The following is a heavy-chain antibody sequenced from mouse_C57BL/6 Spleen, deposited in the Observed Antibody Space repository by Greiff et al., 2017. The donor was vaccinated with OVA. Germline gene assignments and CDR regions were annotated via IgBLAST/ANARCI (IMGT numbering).Heavy chain of an antibody. J-gene: IGHJ2*03. CDR2: ITPSSGYT. Sequence: QVQLLQSGADLAKPGASVKLSCTASGFTFTSYWLHWVQQRPGQGLEWIGYITPSSGYTSYNPKFKDKATLTADQASSTAYMPLSSLTYEDSAVYYCARSSNWDKDYFDYGGQGTSLTGSA. V-gene: IGHV1-7*01. D-gene: IGHD4-1*01. CDR1: GFTFTSYW. CDR3: ARSSNWDKDYFDY.